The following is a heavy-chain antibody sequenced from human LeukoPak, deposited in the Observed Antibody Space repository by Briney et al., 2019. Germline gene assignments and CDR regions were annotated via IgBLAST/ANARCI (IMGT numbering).Heavy chain of an antibody. D-gene: IGHD3-22*01. CDR2: ISYDGSNK. CDR3: ARGDYYDRAYNWFDP. Sequence: GGSLRLSCAASGFTFSSYAMHWVRQAPGKGLEWVAVISYDGSNKYNADSVKGRFTISRDNSKNTLYLQMNSLRAEDTAVYYCARGDYYDRAYNWFDPWGQGTLVTVSS. V-gene: IGHV3-30*04. CDR1: GFTFSSYA. J-gene: IGHJ5*02.